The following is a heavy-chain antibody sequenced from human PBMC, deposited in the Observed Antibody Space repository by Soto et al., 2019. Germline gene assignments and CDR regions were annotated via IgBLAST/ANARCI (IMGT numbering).Heavy chain of an antibody. CDR2: ISSSGSTI. V-gene: IGHV3-48*03. CDR3: ARGQYSSGGGYFDY. CDR1: GFTFSSYE. D-gene: IGHD6-19*01. Sequence: EVQLVESGGGLVQPGGSLRLSCAASGFTFSSYEMNWVRQAPGKGLEWVSYISSSGSTIYYADSVKGRFTISRDNAKNSLSLQMNSLRAEDTDVYYCARGQYSSGGGYFDYWGQETLVTVSS. J-gene: IGHJ4*02.